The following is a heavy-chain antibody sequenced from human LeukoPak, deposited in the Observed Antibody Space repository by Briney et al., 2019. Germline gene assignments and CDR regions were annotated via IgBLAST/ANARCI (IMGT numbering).Heavy chain of an antibody. CDR3: ARDYLVVPAAMWWFDP. Sequence: GGSLRLSCAASGFTFDSYSMNWVRQAPGKGLEWVSSISSSSNYIYYADSVKGRFTISRDNAKNSLYLQMNSLRAEDTAVYYCARDYLVVPAAMWWFDPWGQGTLVTISS. V-gene: IGHV3-21*01. J-gene: IGHJ5*02. CDR2: ISSSSNYI. D-gene: IGHD2-2*01. CDR1: GFTFDSYS.